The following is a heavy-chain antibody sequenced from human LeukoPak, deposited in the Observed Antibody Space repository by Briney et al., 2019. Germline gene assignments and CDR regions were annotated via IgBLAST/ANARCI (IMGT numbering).Heavy chain of an antibody. V-gene: IGHV4-59*01. CDR2: IYYSGST. J-gene: IGHJ3*02. CDR1: GRAISSYY. Sequence: PSETLSLTCTVSGRAISSYYWSWIRQPPGKGLEWIGYIYYSGSTNYNPSLKSRVTISVDTSKNQFSLKLSSVTAADTAVYYCARGNQYYYDSSGYYPYDAFDIWGQGTMVTVSS. CDR3: ARGNQYYYDSSGYYPYDAFDI. D-gene: IGHD3-22*01.